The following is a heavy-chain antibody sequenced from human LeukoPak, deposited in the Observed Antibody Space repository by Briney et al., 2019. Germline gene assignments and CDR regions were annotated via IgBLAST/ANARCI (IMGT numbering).Heavy chain of an antibody. D-gene: IGHD1-1*01. Sequence: SVKVSCKGSGGTFRGYAVSWVRQAPGQGLEWMGGIIPIFGTANYAQKFQGRVTITTDESTSTAYMELSSLRSEDTAVYYCARSYVEWFDPWGQGTLVTVSS. J-gene: IGHJ5*02. CDR1: GGTFRGYA. CDR2: IIPIFGTA. V-gene: IGHV1-69*05. CDR3: ARSYVEWFDP.